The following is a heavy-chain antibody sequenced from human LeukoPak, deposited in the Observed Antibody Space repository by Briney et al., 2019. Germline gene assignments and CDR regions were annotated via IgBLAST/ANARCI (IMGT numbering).Heavy chain of an antibody. CDR3: ARGLELRDPTGWEGV. V-gene: IGHV1-18*01. CDR2: ISAYNGNT. Sequence: ASVKVSCKASGYTFTSYGISWVRQAPGQGLEWMGWISAYNGNTNYAQKFQGRVTMTRDTSTSTVYMELSSLRSEDTAVYYCARGLELRDPTGWEGVWGKGTTVTVSS. CDR1: GYTFTSYG. D-gene: IGHD1-7*01. J-gene: IGHJ6*04.